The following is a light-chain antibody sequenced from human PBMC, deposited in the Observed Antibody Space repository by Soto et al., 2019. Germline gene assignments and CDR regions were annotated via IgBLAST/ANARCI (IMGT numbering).Light chain of an antibody. CDR1: QSISSW. V-gene: IGKV1-5*01. CDR2: DAS. J-gene: IGKJ2*01. Sequence: DIQMTQSPSTLSASVGDRVTITCRASQSISSWLAWYQQKPGKAPKLLIYDASSLESGVPSRFSGSGSGTEFTLTISSLQPDDFATYYRQQYNSYSGYTFGQGTKLEIK. CDR3: QQYNSYSGYT.